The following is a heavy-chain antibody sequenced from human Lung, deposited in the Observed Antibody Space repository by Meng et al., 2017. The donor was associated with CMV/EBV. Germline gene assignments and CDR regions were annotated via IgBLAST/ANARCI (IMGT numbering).Heavy chain of an antibody. Sequence: LSLTCAASGFTFSDYYMSWIRQAPGKGLEWVSYISSSGSTIYYADSVKGRFTISRDNAKNSLYLPMNSLRAEDTAVYYCAREGEKWCGGDCYLYYFDYWGQGTLVTVSS. J-gene: IGHJ4*02. D-gene: IGHD2-21*01. CDR2: ISSSGSTI. CDR1: GFTFSDYY. V-gene: IGHV3-11*01. CDR3: AREGEKWCGGDCYLYYFDY.